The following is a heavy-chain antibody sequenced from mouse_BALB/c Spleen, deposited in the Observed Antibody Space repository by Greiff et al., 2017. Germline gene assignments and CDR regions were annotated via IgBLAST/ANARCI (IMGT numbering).Heavy chain of an antibody. Sequence: EVQLVESGGGLVQPGGSLKLSCAASGFTFSSYGMSWVRQTPDKRLELVATINSNGGSTYYPDSVKGRFTISRDNAKNTLYLQMSSLKSEDTAMYYCASDPWDGPYYFDYWGQGTTLTVSA. CDR2: INSNGGST. V-gene: IGHV5-6-3*01. CDR3: ASDPWDGPYYFDY. D-gene: IGHD4-1*01. J-gene: IGHJ2*01. CDR1: GFTFSSYG.